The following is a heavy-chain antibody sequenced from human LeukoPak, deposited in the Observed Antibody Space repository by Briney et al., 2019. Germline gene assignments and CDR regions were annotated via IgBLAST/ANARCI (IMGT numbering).Heavy chain of an antibody. CDR3: ARAGISTAMAFDY. J-gene: IGHJ4*02. CDR1: GGSISSGGYY. V-gene: IGHV4-31*03. Sequence: SETLSLTCTVSGGSISSGGYYWSWVRQHPGKGLEWIGYIYYSGSTYYNPSLKSRVIISVDTSKNQFSLKLSSVTAADTAVYYCARAGISTAMAFDYWGQGTLVTVSS. D-gene: IGHD5-18*01. CDR2: IYYSGST.